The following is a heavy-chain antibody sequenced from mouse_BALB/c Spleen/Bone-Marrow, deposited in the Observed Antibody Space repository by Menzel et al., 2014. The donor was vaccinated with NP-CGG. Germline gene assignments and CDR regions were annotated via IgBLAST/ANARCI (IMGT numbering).Heavy chain of an antibody. CDR1: GFSLTTYG. D-gene: IGHD2-4*01. CDR3: ARAHYDYVLFDY. J-gene: IGHJ2*01. Sequence: VKVVESGPGLVAPSQSLSITCTVSGFSLTTYGVHWVRQPPGKGLEWLGVIWAGGSTNYNSALMSRLSISKDNSKSQVFLKMNSLQTEDTAMYYCARAHYDYVLFDYWGQGTTLTVSS. V-gene: IGHV2-9*02. CDR2: IWAGGST.